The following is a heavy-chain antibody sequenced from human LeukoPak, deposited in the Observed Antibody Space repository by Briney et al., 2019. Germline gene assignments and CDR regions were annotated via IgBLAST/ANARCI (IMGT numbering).Heavy chain of an antibody. D-gene: IGHD5-12*01. J-gene: IGHJ6*03. CDR1: GFTFSDYY. CDR3: ARAGYSGYDVHYYYMDV. CDR2: ISSSSSTI. Sequence: GGSLRLSCAASGFTFSDYYMSWIRQAPGKGLEWISYISSSSSTIFYADSVKGRFTISRDKAKNSLYLQMHSLRAEDTAVYYCARAGYSGYDVHYYYMDVWGKGTTVTVSS. V-gene: IGHV3-11*04.